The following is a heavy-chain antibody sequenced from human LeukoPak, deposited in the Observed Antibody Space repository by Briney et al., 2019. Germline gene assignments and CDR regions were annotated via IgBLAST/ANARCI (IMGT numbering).Heavy chain of an antibody. Sequence: QPGGSLRLSCAASGFTFSSYWMHWVRQAPGKGLVWVSRINSDGSSTSYADSVKGRFTISRDNAKNTLYLQMNSLRAEDTAVYYCARVGVPAALPPEYLQHWGQGTLVTVSS. J-gene: IGHJ1*01. D-gene: IGHD2-2*01. V-gene: IGHV3-74*01. CDR3: ARVGVPAALPPEYLQH. CDR1: GFTFSSYW. CDR2: INSDGSST.